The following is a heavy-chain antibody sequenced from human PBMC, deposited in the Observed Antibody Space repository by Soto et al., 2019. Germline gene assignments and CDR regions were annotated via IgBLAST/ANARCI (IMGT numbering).Heavy chain of an antibody. Sequence: GGSLRLSCAASGFTFSTYAMSWVRQAPGKGLEWVSVISGSGATTYYADSVKGRFTISRDNSKNTLFLQMNSLRAEDTAVYYCAKVGPHTSGSYIKGRYYFDYWGQGTLVTVSS. CDR3: AKVGPHTSGSYIKGRYYFDY. CDR1: GFTFSTYA. V-gene: IGHV3-23*01. J-gene: IGHJ4*02. D-gene: IGHD3-22*01. CDR2: ISGSGATT.